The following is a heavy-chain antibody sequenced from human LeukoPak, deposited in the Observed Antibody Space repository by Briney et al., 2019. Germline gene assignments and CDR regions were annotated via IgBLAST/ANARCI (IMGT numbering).Heavy chain of an antibody. Sequence: GRSLRLSCTASGFTFGDYAMSWVRQAPGKGLEWVGFIRSKAYGGTTEYAASVKGRFTISRDDSKSIAYLQMNSLKTEDTAVYYCTRAAERGVVAATPFSYYYMDVWGKGTTVTISS. D-gene: IGHD2-15*01. J-gene: IGHJ6*03. CDR1: GFTFGDYA. CDR2: IRSKAYGGTT. CDR3: TRAAERGVVAATPFSYYYMDV. V-gene: IGHV3-49*04.